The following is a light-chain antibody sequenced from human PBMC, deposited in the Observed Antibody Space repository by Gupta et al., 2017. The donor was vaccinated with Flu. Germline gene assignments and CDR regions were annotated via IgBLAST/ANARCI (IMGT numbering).Light chain of an antibody. V-gene: IGLV1-40*01. CDR2: GNN. CDR1: RIDIGAGYD. J-gene: IGLJ2*01. CDR3: QSYDSNWVV. Sequence: QSVLTQPPSVSGAPGQGVPISCTGSRIDIGAGYDVPRYQQLPGTAPKLPIYGNNNRPSGVPDRFSGSKSGTSASLAIAGLQAEDEADYYCQSYDSNWVVFGGGTTLTVL.